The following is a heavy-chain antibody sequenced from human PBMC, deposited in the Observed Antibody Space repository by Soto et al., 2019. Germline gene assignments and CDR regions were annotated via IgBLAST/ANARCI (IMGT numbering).Heavy chain of an antibody. Sequence: GGSLRLSCAASGFTFSNAWMSWVRQAPGKGLEWVGRIKSKTDGGTTDYAAPVKGRFTISRDDSKNTLYLQMNSLKTEDTAVYYCTTAIRGFGELDDYYYYMDVWGKGTTVTVSS. V-gene: IGHV3-15*01. D-gene: IGHD3-10*01. CDR1: GFTFSNAW. CDR2: IKSKTDGGTT. CDR3: TTAIRGFGELDDYYYYMDV. J-gene: IGHJ6*03.